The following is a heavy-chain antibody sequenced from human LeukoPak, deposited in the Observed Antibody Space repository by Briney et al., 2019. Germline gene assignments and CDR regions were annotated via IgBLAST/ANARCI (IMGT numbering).Heavy chain of an antibody. CDR1: GGSISSYY. J-gene: IGHJ4*02. CDR3: ARYLGRVDY. V-gene: IGHV4-59*01. CDR2: IYYSGST. D-gene: IGHD2-15*01. Sequence: SETLSLTCTVSGGSISSYYWSWLRQPPGKGLEWIGYIYYSGSTNYNPPLTSRVTISVDTSKNQFSLKLSSVTAADTAVYYCARYLGRVDYWGQGTLVTVSS.